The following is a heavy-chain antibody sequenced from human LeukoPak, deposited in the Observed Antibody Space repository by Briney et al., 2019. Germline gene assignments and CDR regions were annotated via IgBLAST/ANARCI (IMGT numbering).Heavy chain of an antibody. J-gene: IGHJ3*02. Sequence: GGSLRLSCAASGFTHSSYWMSWVRQAPGKGLEWVANIKEDGSEKYYVDSVKGRFTISRDNAKNSLYLHMNSLTAEDTAMYYCARDWVAGVPFDAFDIWGQGKMVSVSS. V-gene: IGHV3-7*03. CDR1: GFTHSSYW. CDR3: ARDWVAGVPFDAFDI. D-gene: IGHD3-10*01. CDR2: IKEDGSEK.